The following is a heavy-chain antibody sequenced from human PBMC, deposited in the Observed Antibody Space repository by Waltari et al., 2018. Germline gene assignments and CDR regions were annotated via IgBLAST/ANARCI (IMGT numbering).Heavy chain of an antibody. V-gene: IGHV4-30-4*01. CDR2: INHNGGT. Sequence: QVQLQESGPGLVQPSQTLTLTCIVSGGSITSGDYYWSWSRQPPGKGLEWIGYINHNGGTELNTSLKIRLIISVATSKNQFSLKLSSVTAADTAMYYCARAVWGIGVAVVPFDLWGQGTLVTVSS. D-gene: IGHD6-19*01. J-gene: IGHJ4*02. CDR1: GGSITSGDYY. CDR3: ARAVWGIGVAVVPFDL.